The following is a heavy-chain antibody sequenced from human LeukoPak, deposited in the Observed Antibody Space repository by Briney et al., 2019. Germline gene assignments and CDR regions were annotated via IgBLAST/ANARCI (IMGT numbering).Heavy chain of an antibody. V-gene: IGHV3-72*01. J-gene: IGHJ4*02. CDR2: TKNKAHTYSK. Sequence: PGGALRLPYAASGLTFNEHYMVLGRHPPGNGLEGVGRTKNKAHTYSKHLPASVKGRFTISRDGSKNALYLQMNSLKTEDTAVYYCARVQARWLQPIDYWGQGTLVTVSS. CDR3: ARVQARWLQPIDY. CDR1: GLTFNEHY. D-gene: IGHD5-24*01.